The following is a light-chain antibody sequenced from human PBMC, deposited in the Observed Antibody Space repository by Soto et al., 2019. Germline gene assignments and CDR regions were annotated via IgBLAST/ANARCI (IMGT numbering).Light chain of an antibody. Sequence: DIVMTQSPLSLPVTPGEPASISCRSSQSLLHSNGYNYLDWYLQKPGQSPQLLIYLGSNRASGVPDRFSGSGSGTDFTLKISRVEAEDVGVYYCMRALQTSVTFGGGTKVEIK. V-gene: IGKV2-28*01. CDR2: LGS. J-gene: IGKJ4*01. CDR1: QSLLHSNGYNY. CDR3: MRALQTSVT.